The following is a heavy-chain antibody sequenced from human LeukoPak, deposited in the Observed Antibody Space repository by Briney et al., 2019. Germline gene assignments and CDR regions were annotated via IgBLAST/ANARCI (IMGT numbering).Heavy chain of an antibody. J-gene: IGHJ6*03. D-gene: IGHD5-12*01. CDR3: ARAPGEGGYDSEYMDV. Sequence: ASVKVSCKASGYTFTSYYIHWVRQAPGQGLEWMGLINPSGGSTSYAQKFQGRVTLTRDMSTSTVYMELSSLRSEDTAVYFCARAPGEGGYDSEYMDVWGKGTTVIVSS. CDR1: GYTFTSYY. V-gene: IGHV1-46*01. CDR2: INPSGGST.